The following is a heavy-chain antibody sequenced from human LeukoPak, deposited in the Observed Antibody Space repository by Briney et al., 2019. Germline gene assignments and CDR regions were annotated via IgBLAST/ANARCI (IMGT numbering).Heavy chain of an antibody. D-gene: IGHD2-21*01. Sequence: GGSLRLSCAASGFTFSKYAMSWVRQAPGKGLEWVSAISGSDGSTYYADSVKGRFTISRDNSKNTLYLQMNSLRAEDTAVYYSAKDLFRGRSYPIARNYYYYMDVWGKGTTVTVSS. CDR3: AKDLFRGRSYPIARNYYYYMDV. V-gene: IGHV3-23*01. CDR2: ISGSDGST. CDR1: GFTFSKYA. J-gene: IGHJ6*03.